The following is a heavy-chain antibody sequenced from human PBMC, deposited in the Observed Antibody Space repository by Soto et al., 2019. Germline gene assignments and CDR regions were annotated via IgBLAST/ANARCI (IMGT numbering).Heavy chain of an antibody. V-gene: IGHV4-39*01. D-gene: IGHD4-17*01. CDR3: ARRATVTNFDY. CDR1: GGSISSSSYY. CDR2: IYYSGST. Sequence: PSETLSLTCTVSGGSISSSSYYWGWIRQPPGKGLEWIGSIYYSGSTYYNPSLKSRVTISVDTSKNQFSLKLSSVTAADTAVYYCARRATVTNFDYWGQGTLVTVS. J-gene: IGHJ4*02.